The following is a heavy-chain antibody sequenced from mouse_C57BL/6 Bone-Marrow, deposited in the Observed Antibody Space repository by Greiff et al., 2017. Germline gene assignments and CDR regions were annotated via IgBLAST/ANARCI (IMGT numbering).Heavy chain of an antibody. D-gene: IGHD2-3*01. CDR3: ARRGIYDGYYIFFDY. CDR1: GYTFTSYG. CDR2: IYPRSGNT. Sequence: QVHVKQSGAELARPGASVKLSCKASGYTFTSYGISWVKQRTGQGLEWIGEIYPRSGNTYYNEKFKGKATLTADKSSSTAYMELRSLTSEDSAVYFCARRGIYDGYYIFFDYCVRGSTLTVCS. J-gene: IGHJ2*01. V-gene: IGHV1-81*01.